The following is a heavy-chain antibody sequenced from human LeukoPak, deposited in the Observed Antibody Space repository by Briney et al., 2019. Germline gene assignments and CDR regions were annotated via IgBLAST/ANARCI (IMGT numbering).Heavy chain of an antibody. CDR1: GFTFDDYG. Sequence: RPGGSLRLSCAASGFTFDDYGMSWVRQAPGKGLEWVSYITWHGGSAHYADSVKGRFTISRDNSKNTLYLQMNSLRAEDTAVYYCARAVAGDYWGQGTLVTVSS. J-gene: IGHJ4*02. CDR2: ITWHGGSA. V-gene: IGHV3-20*04. CDR3: ARAVAGDY. D-gene: IGHD6-19*01.